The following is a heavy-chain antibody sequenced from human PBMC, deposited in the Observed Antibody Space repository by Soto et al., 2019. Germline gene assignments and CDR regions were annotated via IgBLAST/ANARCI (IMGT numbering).Heavy chain of an antibody. CDR3: ARLEGSGSYYHRHFDY. D-gene: IGHD3-10*01. V-gene: IGHV4-59*08. CDR2: IYYSGST. Sequence: SPTLSLTCTLSGGSISSYYWSWIRQPKGKGLEWIGYIYYSGSTNYNPSLKSRVTISVDTSKNQFSLKVSSVTAADTAVYYCARLEGSGSYYHRHFDYWGQGTLVTVSS. CDR1: GGSISSYY. J-gene: IGHJ4*02.